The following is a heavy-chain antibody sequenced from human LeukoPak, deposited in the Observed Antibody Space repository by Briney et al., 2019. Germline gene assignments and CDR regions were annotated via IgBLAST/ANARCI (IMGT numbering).Heavy chain of an antibody. CDR3: ARTNDFWTGYYEK. D-gene: IGHD3/OR15-3a*01. CDR1: GGSVSIGSYY. J-gene: IGHJ4*02. CDR2: IYVSGTT. Sequence: PSQTLSLTCSVSGGSVSIGSYYWSWIRQSAGKGLEWIGRIYVSGTTDYDPSLESRVTILKGMPKNQLFLRLSSVTAADTAVYYCARTNDFWTGYYEKWGRGTLVTVSS. V-gene: IGHV4-61*02.